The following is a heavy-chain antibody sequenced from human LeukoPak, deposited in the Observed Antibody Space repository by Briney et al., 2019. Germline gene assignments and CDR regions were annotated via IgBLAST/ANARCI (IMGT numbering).Heavy chain of an antibody. V-gene: IGHV4-39*07. D-gene: IGHD2-2*02. CDR3: ARAVGYQLLYGYYYYMDV. CDR2: IYYSGST. J-gene: IGHJ6*03. Sequence: SETLSLTCTVSGGSISSSSYYWGWIRQPPGKGLEWIGSIYYSGSTYYNPSLKSRVTISVDKSKNQFSLKLSSVTAADTAVYYCARAVGYQLLYGYYYYMDVWGKGTTVTVSS. CDR1: GGSISSSSYY.